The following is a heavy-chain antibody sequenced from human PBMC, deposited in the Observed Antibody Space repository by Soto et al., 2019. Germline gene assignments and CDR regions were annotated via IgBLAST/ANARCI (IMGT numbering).Heavy chain of an antibody. CDR3: ARDVDKLDY. J-gene: IGHJ4*02. CDR1: EFTFSSYS. Sequence: GGSLRLSCAASEFTFSSYSMHWVRQAPGKGLDWVALISYDGTNKYYADSVKGRFTISRDNSKNTLYLQMNSLRAEDTAVYYCARDVDKLDYWGQGNLVTVS. V-gene: IGHV3-30-3*01. CDR2: ISYDGTNK. D-gene: IGHD5-12*01.